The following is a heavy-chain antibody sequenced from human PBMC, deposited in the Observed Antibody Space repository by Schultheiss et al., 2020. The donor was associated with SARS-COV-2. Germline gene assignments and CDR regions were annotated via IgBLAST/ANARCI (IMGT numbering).Heavy chain of an antibody. CDR3: ARGFEGCSSTSCYGY. Sequence: GGSLRLSCAASGFTFSSYSMNWVRQAPGKGLEWVSSISSSSSSIYYADSVKGRFTISRDNAKNSLYLQMNSLRDVDTAVYYCARGFEGCSSTSCYGYWGQGTLVTVS. J-gene: IGHJ4*02. V-gene: IGHV3-48*02. CDR2: ISSSSSSI. D-gene: IGHD2-2*01. CDR1: GFTFSSYS.